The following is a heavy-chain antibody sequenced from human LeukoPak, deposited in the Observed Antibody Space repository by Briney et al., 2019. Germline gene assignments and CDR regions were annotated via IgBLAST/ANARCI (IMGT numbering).Heavy chain of an antibody. D-gene: IGHD2-15*01. CDR1: GFTFSTYA. V-gene: IGHV3-23*01. Sequence: GGSLRLSCAASGFTFSTYAMTWVRQAPGKGLEWVSVISGSGGSTYYADSVKGRFTLSRDNSQNTLYLQMNSLRAEDTAVYYCAKSIGGVVVVAADYWGQATLVTVSS. J-gene: IGHJ4*02. CDR2: ISGSGGST. CDR3: AKSIGGVVVVAADY.